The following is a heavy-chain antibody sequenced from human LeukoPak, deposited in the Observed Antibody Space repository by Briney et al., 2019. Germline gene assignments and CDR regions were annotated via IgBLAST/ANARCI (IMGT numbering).Heavy chain of an antibody. CDR3: ARHEYSGSYYPFDY. J-gene: IGHJ4*02. V-gene: IGHV4-39*01. CDR1: GGSISSSSYY. Sequence: SETLSLTCTVSGGSISSSSYYWGWIRQPPGKGLEWIGSIYYSGSTYYNPSLKRRVTVSVDTSKNQFTLKLTSVTAADTAVYYCARHEYSGSYYPFDYWGQGTLVTVSS. D-gene: IGHD1-26*01. CDR2: IYYSGST.